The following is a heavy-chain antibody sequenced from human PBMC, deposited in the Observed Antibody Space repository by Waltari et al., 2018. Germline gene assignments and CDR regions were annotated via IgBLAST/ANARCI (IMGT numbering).Heavy chain of an antibody. CDR2: IYTSGST. CDR3: ARRSGGDYEGYPLGPDAFDI. J-gene: IGHJ3*02. CDR1: GGSISSGSYY. D-gene: IGHD2-21*01. V-gene: IGHV4-61*02. Sequence: QVQLQESGPGLVKPSQTLSLTCTVSGGSISSGSYYWSWIRQPAGKGLEWIGRIYTSGSTNYNPSLKSRVTISVDTSKNQFSLKLSSVTAADTAVYYCARRSGGDYEGYPLGPDAFDIWGQGTMVTVSS.